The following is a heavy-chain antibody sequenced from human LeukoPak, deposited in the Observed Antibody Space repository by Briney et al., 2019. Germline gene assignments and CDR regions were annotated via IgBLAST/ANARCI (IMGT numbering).Heavy chain of an antibody. D-gene: IGHD3-3*01. V-gene: IGHV3-30*04. Sequence: GGSLRLSCAASGFTFSSCAMHWVRQAPGKGLQWVAFISYDGRFKHYADSVKGRFTISRDNAKNSLYLQMNSLRAEDTAVYYCARDAGYDFWSGPLDAFDVWGQGTMVTVSS. CDR2: ISYDGRFK. CDR1: GFTFSSCA. CDR3: ARDAGYDFWSGPLDAFDV. J-gene: IGHJ3*01.